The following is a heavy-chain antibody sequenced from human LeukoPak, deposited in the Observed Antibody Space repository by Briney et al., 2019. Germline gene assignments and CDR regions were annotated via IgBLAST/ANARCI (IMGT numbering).Heavy chain of an antibody. Sequence: KPSETLSLTCTVSGGSISSYYWSWIRQPPGKGLEWIGYIYYSGSTNYNPSLKSRVTISVDTSKNQFSLKLSSVTAADTAVYYCARGVDYGFDFDYWGQGTLVTVSS. J-gene: IGHJ4*02. D-gene: IGHD4-17*01. V-gene: IGHV4-59*12. CDR1: GGSISSYY. CDR3: ARGVDYGFDFDY. CDR2: IYYSGST.